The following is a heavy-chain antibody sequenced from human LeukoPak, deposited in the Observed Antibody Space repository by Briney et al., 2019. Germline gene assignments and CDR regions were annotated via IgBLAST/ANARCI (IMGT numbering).Heavy chain of an antibody. D-gene: IGHD2-15*01. CDR2: IYSGGST. J-gene: IGHJ4*02. CDR3: ARESCNGGSCYFDY. Sequence: PGGSLRLSCAASGFTVSSNYMSWVRQAPGKGLEWVSVIYSGGSTYYADSVKGRFTISRDNSKNTLYLQMNSLRAEDTAVYYCARESCNGGSCYFDYWGQGTLVTVSS. CDR1: GFTVSSNY. V-gene: IGHV3-53*01.